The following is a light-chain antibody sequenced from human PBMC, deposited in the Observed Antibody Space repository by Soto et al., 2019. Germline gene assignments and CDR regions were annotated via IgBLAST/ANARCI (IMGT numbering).Light chain of an antibody. V-gene: IGLV2-14*03. J-gene: IGLJ3*02. Sequence: QSALTQPASVSGSPGQSITISCTGTSSDIGAYDYVSWHQQHPGKAPKLMIYEVRNRPSGVSYRFSGSKSGNTGSLTISGLQAEDEADYYCSSYTRSSTWVFGGGTKLTVL. CDR2: EVR. CDR3: SSYTRSSTWV. CDR1: SSDIGAYDY.